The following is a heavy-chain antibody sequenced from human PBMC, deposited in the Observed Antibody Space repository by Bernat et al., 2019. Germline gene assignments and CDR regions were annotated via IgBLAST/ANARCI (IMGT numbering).Heavy chain of an antibody. CDR2: INAGNGNK. V-gene: IGHV1-3*01. CDR3: ARGDSSGHDAFDI. J-gene: IGHJ3*02. Sequence: QVQLVQSGAEVKKPGASVKVSCKASGYTFTSYAMHWVRQAPGQRLEWMGWINAGNGNKKYSQKFQGRGTITRDTSASTAYMELSSLRSEDTAVYYCARGDSSGHDAFDIWGQGTMVTVSS. D-gene: IGHD3-22*01. CDR1: GYTFTSYA.